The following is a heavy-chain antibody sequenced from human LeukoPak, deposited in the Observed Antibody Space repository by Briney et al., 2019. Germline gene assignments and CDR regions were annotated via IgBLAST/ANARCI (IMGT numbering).Heavy chain of an antibody. D-gene: IGHD6-19*01. V-gene: IGHV3-23*01. J-gene: IGHJ4*02. CDR1: GFTFNKFA. Sequence: GGSLRLSCAASGFTFNKFAMSWVRQAPGKGLEWVSGIIENGGETYYADSVRGWFTISRDNSKNTLYLQMNSLRAEDTAVYYCAGSGWPRDYWGQGTLVTVSS. CDR2: IIENGGET. CDR3: AGSGWPRDY.